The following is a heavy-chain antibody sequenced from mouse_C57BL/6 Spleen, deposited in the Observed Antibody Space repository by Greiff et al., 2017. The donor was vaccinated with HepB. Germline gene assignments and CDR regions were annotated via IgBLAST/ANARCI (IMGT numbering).Heavy chain of an antibody. CDR3: ATGSSYFYYFDY. D-gene: IGHD1-1*01. CDR2: ISSGSSTI. Sequence: EVHLVESGGGLVKPGGSLKLSCAASGFTFSDYGMHWVRQAPEKGLEWVAYISSGSSTIYYADTVKGRFTISRDNAKNTLFLQMTSLRSEDTAMYYCATGSSYFYYFDYWGQGTTLTVSS. J-gene: IGHJ2*01. V-gene: IGHV5-17*01. CDR1: GFTFSDYG.